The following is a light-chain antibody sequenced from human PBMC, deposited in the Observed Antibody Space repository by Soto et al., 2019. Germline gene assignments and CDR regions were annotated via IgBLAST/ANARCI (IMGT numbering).Light chain of an antibody. V-gene: IGLV2-11*01. CDR1: SXDVGTYDF. Sequence: QSALTQPLSVSGSPGQSVTISCTGTSXDVGTYDFVSWYQQHPGKAPRLMIFDVSERPSGVPDRFSGSKFGNTASLTISGLQAEDEADYYCCSDAACNTFVFGTGTEV. CDR3: CSDAACNTFV. J-gene: IGLJ1*01. CDR2: DVS.